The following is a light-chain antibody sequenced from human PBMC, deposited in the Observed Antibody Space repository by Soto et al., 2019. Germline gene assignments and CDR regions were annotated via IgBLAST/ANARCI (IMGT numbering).Light chain of an antibody. V-gene: IGKV1-39*01. CDR1: QSISSY. CDR2: AAS. CDR3: QQSYSGPPT. Sequence: DIQMTQSPSSLSASVGDRVTITWRSSQSISSYLNWYQQKPGKAPELLIYAASSLHSGVPSRFSGSGSGTDFTLTISSLQPEDFATYFCQQSYSGPPTFGQGTKVDIK. J-gene: IGKJ1*01.